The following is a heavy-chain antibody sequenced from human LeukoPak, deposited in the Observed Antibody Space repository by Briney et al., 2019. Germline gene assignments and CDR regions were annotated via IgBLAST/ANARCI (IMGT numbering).Heavy chain of an antibody. Sequence: HSGGSLRLSCAASGFTFSNYGMHWVRQAPGKGPEWVAVISHDGSNKYYADSVKGRFTISRDNSKNTLYLQVNSLRAEDTAVYYCARGATSALLWYWGQGTLVTVSS. CDR3: ARGATSALLWY. D-gene: IGHD2/OR15-2a*01. CDR1: GFTFSNYG. V-gene: IGHV3-30*19. J-gene: IGHJ4*02. CDR2: ISHDGSNK.